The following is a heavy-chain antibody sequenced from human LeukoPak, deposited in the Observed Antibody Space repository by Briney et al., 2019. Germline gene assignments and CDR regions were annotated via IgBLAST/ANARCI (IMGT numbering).Heavy chain of an antibody. CDR2: ISYDGSTK. CDR3: TREPLF. Sequence: GRSLRPSCAASGFTFGSHGLHWVRQAPGKGLEWVAIISYDGSTKYYADSVKGRFTISRDNSENTLYLQMNSLKAADTAVYYCTREPLFWGQGTLVTVSS. J-gene: IGHJ4*02. V-gene: IGHV3-30*03. CDR1: GFTFGSHG. D-gene: IGHD1-14*01.